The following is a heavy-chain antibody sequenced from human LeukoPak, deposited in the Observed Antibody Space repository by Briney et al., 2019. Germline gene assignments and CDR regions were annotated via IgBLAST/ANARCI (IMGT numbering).Heavy chain of an antibody. V-gene: IGHV3-23*01. J-gene: IGHJ4*02. Sequence: GGSLRLSCTASGFTFSTLAMSWVRQAPGKGLEWVSSISSRGDDTSYADSVKGRFTISRDNSKNTLYLQLNSLRIDDAAIYYCAKHRRSTLVTAYFDSWGQGTLVTVSS. CDR3: AKHRRSTLVTAYFDS. D-gene: IGHD2-21*02. CDR1: GFTFSTLA. CDR2: ISSRGDDT.